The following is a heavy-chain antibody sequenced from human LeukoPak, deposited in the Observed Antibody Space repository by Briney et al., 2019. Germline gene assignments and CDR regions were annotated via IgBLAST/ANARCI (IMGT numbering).Heavy chain of an antibody. CDR3: AREGGRFGELLYTPYFDY. CDR2: IIPIFGTA. CDR1: GGTLSSYT. V-gene: IGHV1-69*13. D-gene: IGHD3-10*01. J-gene: IGHJ4*02. Sequence: GASVKVSCKASGGTLSSYTITWVRQAPGQGLEWMGGIIPIFGTADYAQKFQGRVTITADESTSTAYMELSSLRSEDTAVYYCAREGGRFGELLYTPYFDYRGQGTLVTVSS.